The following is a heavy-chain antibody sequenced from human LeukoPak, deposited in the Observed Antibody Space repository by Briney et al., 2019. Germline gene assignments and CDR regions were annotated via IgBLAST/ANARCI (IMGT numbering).Heavy chain of an antibody. Sequence: GASVKVSCKASGYTFTSYGISWVRQAPGQGLEWMGWISAHNGNTKYAQKFQGRVTMTTDTSTSTAYMELSSLRSEDTAVYYCATDLAMPVYSSGWYRIVPPPYWGQGTLVTVSS. D-gene: IGHD6-19*01. V-gene: IGHV1-18*01. J-gene: IGHJ4*02. CDR3: ATDLAMPVYSSGWYRIVPPPY. CDR1: GYTFTSYG. CDR2: ISAHNGNT.